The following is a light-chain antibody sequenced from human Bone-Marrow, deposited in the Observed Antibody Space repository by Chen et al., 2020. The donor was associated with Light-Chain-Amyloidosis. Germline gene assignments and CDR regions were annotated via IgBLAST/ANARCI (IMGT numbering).Light chain of an antibody. CDR1: QTISSNY. Sequence: EIVLTQSPGTLPLSPGEGANLSCRASQTISSNYVTWYQQKFGQTPRLLIYGSSSRATGLPDRLTGSGSGTDFTLTINRLEPEDFAMYYCQQYGTSPLTFGGGTKVEIK. CDR3: QQYGTSPLT. V-gene: IGKV3-20*01. J-gene: IGKJ4*01. CDR2: GSS.